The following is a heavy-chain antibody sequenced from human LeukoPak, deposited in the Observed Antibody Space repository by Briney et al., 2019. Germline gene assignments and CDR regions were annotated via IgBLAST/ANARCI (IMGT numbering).Heavy chain of an antibody. V-gene: IGHV3-33*01. D-gene: IGHD4-17*01. Sequence: GGSLRLSCAASGFTFSSYGMHWVRQAPGKGLEWVAVIWYDGSNEYYADSVKGRFTISRDNAKNSLYLQMNSLRAEDTAVYYCARDPYGDYLLWGQGTLVTVSS. CDR3: ARDPYGDYLL. CDR2: IWYDGSNE. J-gene: IGHJ4*02. CDR1: GFTFSSYG.